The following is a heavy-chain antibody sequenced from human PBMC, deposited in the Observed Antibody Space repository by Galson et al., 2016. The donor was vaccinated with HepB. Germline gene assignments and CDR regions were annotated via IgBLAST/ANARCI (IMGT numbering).Heavy chain of an antibody. CDR3: TRVNRGFYDSSGTFDY. Sequence: SETLSLTCAVSGGSISSTNWWSWVRQPPGKRLEWIGEIYHSGSTKYNPSLKSRVTISLDKSKNQFSLRLSPVTAADTAVYYCTRVNRGFYDSSGTFDYWGQGTLVTVSS. CDR2: IYHSGST. V-gene: IGHV4-4*02. J-gene: IGHJ4*02. D-gene: IGHD3-22*01. CDR1: GGSISSTNW.